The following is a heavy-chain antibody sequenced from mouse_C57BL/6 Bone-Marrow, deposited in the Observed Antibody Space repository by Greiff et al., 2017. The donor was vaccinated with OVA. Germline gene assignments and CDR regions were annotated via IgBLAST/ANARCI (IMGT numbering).Heavy chain of an antibody. CDR2: LYPGSGST. D-gene: IGHD2-4*01. Sequence: QVQLQQPGAELVKPGASVKMSCKASGYTFTSYWITWVKQRPGQGLEWIGDLYPGSGSTNYNEKFKSKATLTVDTSSSTAYMQLSSLTSEDSAVYDCATRFYYDYSAWFAYWGQGTLVTVSA. CDR3: ATRFYYDYSAWFAY. CDR1: GYTFTSYW. V-gene: IGHV1-55*01. J-gene: IGHJ3*01.